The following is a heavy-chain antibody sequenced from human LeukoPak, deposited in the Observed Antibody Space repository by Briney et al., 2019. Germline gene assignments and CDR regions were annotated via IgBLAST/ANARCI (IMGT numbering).Heavy chain of an antibody. V-gene: IGHV3-30*18. CDR1: GFTFSSYG. CDR2: ISYDGSNK. D-gene: IGHD5-18*01. Sequence: GGSLRLSCAASGFTFSSYGMHWVRQAPGKGLEWVAVISYDGSNKYYADSVKGRFTISRDNSKNTLYLQMNSLRAKDTAVYYCAKGSSGRGYSYGFLGYWGQGTLVTVSS. CDR3: AKGSSGRGYSYGFLGY. J-gene: IGHJ4*02.